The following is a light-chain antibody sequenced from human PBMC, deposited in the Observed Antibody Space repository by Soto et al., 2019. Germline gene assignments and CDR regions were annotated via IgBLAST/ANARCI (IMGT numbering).Light chain of an antibody. Sequence: DIQMTQSPSSLPASVEDRVTITCRSSQSVTTYLNWYHQKPGKAPNLLIYTASSLQSGVPSRFSGSGYGTDFAITISGLQTEDFATYYCQKNYSSSHTFGQGTRLDIK. CDR1: QSVTTY. J-gene: IGKJ5*01. V-gene: IGKV1-39*01. CDR3: QKNYSSSHT. CDR2: TAS.